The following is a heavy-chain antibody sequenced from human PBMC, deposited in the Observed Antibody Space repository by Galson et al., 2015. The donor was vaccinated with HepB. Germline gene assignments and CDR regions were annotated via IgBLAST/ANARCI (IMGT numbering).Heavy chain of an antibody. V-gene: IGHV1-18*01. CDR3: AREGYYDSTFDF. CDR2: ITAHNGDT. D-gene: IGHD3-22*01. CDR1: GYTFSTYG. J-gene: IGHJ4*02. Sequence: SVKVSCKASGYTFSTYGFSWVRQAPGEGLEWMGWITAHNGDTNYAQKFRGRLTLTTDTSTSTAYMELRSLRSDDTAVYYCAREGYYDSTFDFWGQGTLVTVSS.